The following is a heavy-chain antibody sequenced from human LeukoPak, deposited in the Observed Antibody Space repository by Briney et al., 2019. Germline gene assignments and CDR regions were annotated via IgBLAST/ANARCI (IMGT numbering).Heavy chain of an antibody. CDR2: INPNSGGT. V-gene: IGHV1-2*02. Sequence: GASVKVSCKASGYTFTGYYMHWVRQAPGQGLEWMGWINPNSGGTNYAQKFQGRVTMTRDTSISTAYMELSRLRSDDTAVYYCARDRGPYCSSTSCFYMDVWGKGTTVTVSS. CDR3: ARDRGPYCSSTSCFYMDV. CDR1: GYTFTGYY. D-gene: IGHD2-2*01. J-gene: IGHJ6*03.